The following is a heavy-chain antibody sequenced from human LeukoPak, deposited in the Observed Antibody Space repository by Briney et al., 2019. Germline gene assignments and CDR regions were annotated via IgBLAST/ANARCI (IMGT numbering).Heavy chain of an antibody. CDR2: ISSNVGTT. V-gene: IGHV3-23*01. Sequence: GGSLRLSCAASGFGFTNYAMSWVRQAPGKGLEWVSAISSNVGTTYCADSVKGRFTISRDNSKNTLYLQMNSLRAEDAALYYCVKDLFCSSTSCYMFDYWGQGTQVTVSS. CDR3: VKDLFCSSTSCYMFDY. J-gene: IGHJ4*02. D-gene: IGHD2-2*02. CDR1: GFGFTNYA.